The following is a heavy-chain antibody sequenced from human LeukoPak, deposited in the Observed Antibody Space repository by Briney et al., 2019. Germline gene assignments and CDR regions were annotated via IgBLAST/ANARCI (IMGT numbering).Heavy chain of an antibody. Sequence: SETLSLTCAVYGGSFSGYYWSWIRQPPGKGLEWIGEINHSGSTNYNPSLKSRVTISVDTSKNQFSLKLSSVTAADTAVYYCASGGVWAGVVITTPPLIYFDYWGQGTLVTVSS. CDR2: INHSGST. V-gene: IGHV4-34*01. D-gene: IGHD3-22*01. J-gene: IGHJ4*02. CDR3: ASGGVWAGVVITTPPLIYFDY. CDR1: GGSFSGYY.